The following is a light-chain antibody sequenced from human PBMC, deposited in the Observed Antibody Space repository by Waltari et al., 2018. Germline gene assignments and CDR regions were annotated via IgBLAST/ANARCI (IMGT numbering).Light chain of an antibody. V-gene: IGKV2D-29*01. Sequence: DSVQTQTPLSLSVTPGQPAYVSCRSSRTLLYSEGNTYLYWYLQKPGQPPQLLIYEVSNRLSGVPDRFSGSGSGTDFTLKISRVEAGDVGVYYCMQTIQPRTFGQGTKVEIK. CDR1: RTLLYSEGNTY. J-gene: IGKJ1*01. CDR2: EVS. CDR3: MQTIQPRT.